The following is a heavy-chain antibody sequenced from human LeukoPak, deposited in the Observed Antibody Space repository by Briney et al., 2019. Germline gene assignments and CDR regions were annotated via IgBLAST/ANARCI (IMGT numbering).Heavy chain of an antibody. CDR3: ARDRQGYGDYPAPYYYYYMDV. J-gene: IGHJ6*03. CDR1: GFTFSSYW. CDR2: IKQDGSEK. V-gene: IGHV3-7*01. D-gene: IGHD4-17*01. Sequence: GGSLRLSCAASGFTFSSYWMSWVRQAPGKGLEWVANIKQDGSEKYYVDSVKGRFTISRDNAKNSLYLQMNSLRAEDTAVYYCARDRQGYGDYPAPYYYYYMDVWGKGTTVSVSS.